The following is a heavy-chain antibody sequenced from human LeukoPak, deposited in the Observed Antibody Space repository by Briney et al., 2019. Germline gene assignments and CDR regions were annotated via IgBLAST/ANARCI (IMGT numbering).Heavy chain of an antibody. CDR1: GGSTSSGGYY. J-gene: IGHJ4*02. CDR3: ARGGSDYGSSYYFDY. Sequence: SETLSLTCTVSGGSTSSGGYYWSWIRQPPGKGLEWIGYIYHSGSTYYNPSLKSRVTISVDRPKNQFSLKLSSVTAADTAVYYCARGGSDYGSSYYFDYWGREPWSPSPQ. D-gene: IGHD4-17*01. CDR2: IYHSGST. V-gene: IGHV4-30-2*01.